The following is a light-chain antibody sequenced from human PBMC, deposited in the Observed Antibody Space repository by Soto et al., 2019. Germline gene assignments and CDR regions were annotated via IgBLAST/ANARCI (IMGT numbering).Light chain of an antibody. CDR2: EVS. J-gene: IGLJ2*01. CDR1: SSDVGSYNR. Sequence: QSALTQPPSVSGSPGQSVTISCTGTSSDVGSYNRVSWYQQPPGTAPKLIIYEVSNRPLGVPDRFSGSKSDNTASLTISGLQAEDVADYYCSLYTSSRTHVIFGGGTQLTVL. CDR3: SLYTSSRTHVI. V-gene: IGLV2-18*01.